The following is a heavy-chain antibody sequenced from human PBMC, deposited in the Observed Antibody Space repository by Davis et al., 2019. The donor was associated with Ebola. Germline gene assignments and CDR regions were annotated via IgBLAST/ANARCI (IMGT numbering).Heavy chain of an antibody. Sequence: PGGSLRLSCAASGFTFSSYAMHWVRQAPGKGLEWVAVISYDGSNKYYADSVKGRFTISRDNAKNSLYLQMNSLRAEDTAVYYCARIAARGYFDYWGQGTLVTVSS. V-gene: IGHV3-30-3*01. J-gene: IGHJ4*02. CDR3: ARIAARGYFDY. D-gene: IGHD6-6*01. CDR2: ISYDGSNK. CDR1: GFTFSSYA.